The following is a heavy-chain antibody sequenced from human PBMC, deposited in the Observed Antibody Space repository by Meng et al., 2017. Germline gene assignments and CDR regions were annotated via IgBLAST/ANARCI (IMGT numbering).Heavy chain of an antibody. CDR2: ISGDGSIT. CDR3: LDEAPRSDY. D-gene: IGHD3-9*01. Sequence: GQLVCSGECLVPSGGSLRLSCAASGFTFNYYWINCVHQVAGKCLVWVSRISGDGSITNSADSVKGRFTIYRDKAKYTLYLQMNSLRPEDTDVYYCLDEAPRSDYWGQGSLVTVSS. J-gene: IGHJ4*02. CDR1: GFTFNYYW. V-gene: IGHV3-74*01.